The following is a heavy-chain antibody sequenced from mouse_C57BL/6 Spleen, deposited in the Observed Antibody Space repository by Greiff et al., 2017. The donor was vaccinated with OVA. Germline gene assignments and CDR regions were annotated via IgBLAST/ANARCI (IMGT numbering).Heavy chain of an antibody. D-gene: IGHD2-3*01. CDR2: ISSGGDYI. CDR3: TRDNDGYYFDY. CDR1: GFTFSSYA. J-gene: IGHJ2*01. V-gene: IGHV5-9-1*02. Sequence: DVMLVESGEGLVKPGGSLKLSCAASGFTFSSYAMSWVRQTPEKRLEWVAYISSGGDYIYYADTVKGRFTISRDNARNTLYLQMSSLKSEDTAMYYCTRDNDGYYFDYWGQGTTLTVSS.